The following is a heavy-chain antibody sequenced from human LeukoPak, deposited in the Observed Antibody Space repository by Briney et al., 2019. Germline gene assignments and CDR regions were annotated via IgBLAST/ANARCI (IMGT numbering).Heavy chain of an antibody. CDR3: AKCGNSGCHLIDY. V-gene: IGHV3-23*01. CDR1: GFTFTTNA. J-gene: IGHJ4*02. CDR2: ISGRTGAT. Sequence: PGGSLRLSGAASGFTFTTNAMIWVSQAPGKGLEWVLAISGRTGATYYADSEKGRFTISRDNSKSTLYLQMDCLRAEETAVYYCAKCGNSGCHLIDYWGQGTLVTVSS. D-gene: IGHD5-12*01.